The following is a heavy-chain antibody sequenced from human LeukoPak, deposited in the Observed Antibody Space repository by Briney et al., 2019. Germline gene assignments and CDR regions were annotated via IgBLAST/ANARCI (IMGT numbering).Heavy chain of an antibody. J-gene: IGHJ3*02. D-gene: IGHD1-26*01. CDR3: ARGQLLAFDI. CDR1: GGTFSSYA. CDR2: ISAYNGNT. V-gene: IGHV1-18*01. Sequence: ASVKVSCKASGGTFSSYAINWVRQAPGQGLEWMGWISAYNGNTNYVQKLQGRVTMTTDTSTSTAYMELRSLRSDDTAVYYCARGQLLAFDIWGQGTMVTVSS.